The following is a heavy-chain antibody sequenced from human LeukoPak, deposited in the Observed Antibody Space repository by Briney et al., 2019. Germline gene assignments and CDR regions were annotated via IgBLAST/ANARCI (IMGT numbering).Heavy chain of an antibody. CDR2: IYPGDSDT. D-gene: IGHD1-7*01. V-gene: IGHV5-51*01. CDR1: GYSFTSYW. Sequence: GESLKISCKGSGYSFTSYWIGWVRQMPGKGLEWMGIIYPGDSDTRYSPSFQGQVTISADKSISTAYLQWSSLKASDTAMYYCARQSITGTTFPWFDPWGQGTLVTVSS. J-gene: IGHJ5*02. CDR3: ARQSITGTTFPWFDP.